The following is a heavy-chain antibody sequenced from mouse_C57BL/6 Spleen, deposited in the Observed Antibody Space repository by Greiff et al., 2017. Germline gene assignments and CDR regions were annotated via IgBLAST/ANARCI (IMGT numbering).Heavy chain of an antibody. CDR2: IDPSDSYT. V-gene: IGHV1-69*01. J-gene: IGHJ1*03. Sequence: QVQLQQPGAELVMPGASVKLSCKASGYTFTSYWMHWVKQRPGQGLEWIGEIDPSDSYTNYNQKFKGKSTLTVDKSSSTAYMQLSSLTSEDSAVYYCARRYYGNYWDVWGTGTTGTVSS. CDR3: ARRYYGNYWDV. CDR1: GYTFTSYW. D-gene: IGHD2-1*01.